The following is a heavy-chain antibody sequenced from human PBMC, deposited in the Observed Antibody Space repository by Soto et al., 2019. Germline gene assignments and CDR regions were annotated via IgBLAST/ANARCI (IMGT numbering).Heavy chain of an antibody. V-gene: IGHV3-9*01. CDR3: ARSWSGSTSGRVDV. D-gene: IGHD3-3*01. CDR2: ISWDGYSI. CDR1: GFTFEDYV. J-gene: IGHJ6*02. Sequence: EVQLVASGGGLVQPGRSLRLSCVGSGFTFEDYVMHWVRQVPGTGLEWVSHISWDGYSIGYAGSVRGRFTISRDNAKNYLFLQMNSLRPEDTALYYCARSWSGSTSGRVDVWGQGTTVTVSS.